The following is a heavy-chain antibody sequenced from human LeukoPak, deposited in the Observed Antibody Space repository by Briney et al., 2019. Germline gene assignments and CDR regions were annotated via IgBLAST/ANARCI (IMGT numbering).Heavy chain of an antibody. CDR1: GGSISSSNW. CDR3: ARNPGYSGHDPVPYYYMDV. V-gene: IGHV4-4*02. CDR2: IYHSGST. Sequence: PSGTLSLTCAVSGGSISSSNWWSWVRQPPGKGLEWIGEIYHSGSTNYNPSLKSRVTISVDKSKNQFSLKLSSVTAADTAVYYCARNPGYSGHDPVPYYYMDVWGKGTTVTVSS. J-gene: IGHJ6*03. D-gene: IGHD5-12*01.